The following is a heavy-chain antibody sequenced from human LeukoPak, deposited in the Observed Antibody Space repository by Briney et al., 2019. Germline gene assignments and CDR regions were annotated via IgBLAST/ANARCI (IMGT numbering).Heavy chain of an antibody. Sequence: SETLSLTCAVYGGSFSGYYWSWIRQPPGKGLEWIGEINHSGSTNYNPSLKSRVTMSVDTSKNQFSLKLSSVTATDTAVYYCARDSSMARAFDSWGQGTLVTVSS. CDR3: ARDSSMARAFDS. CDR2: INHSGST. V-gene: IGHV4-34*01. D-gene: IGHD5-24*01. CDR1: GGSFSGYY. J-gene: IGHJ4*02.